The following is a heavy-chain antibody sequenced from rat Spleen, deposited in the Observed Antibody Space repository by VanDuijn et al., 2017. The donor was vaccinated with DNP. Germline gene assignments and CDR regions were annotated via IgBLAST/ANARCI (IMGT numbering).Heavy chain of an antibody. J-gene: IGHJ4*01. V-gene: IGHV5-29*01. CDR1: GFTFSSYW. CDR3: ARRNYNYDVMDA. D-gene: IGHD1-8*01. Sequence: EVQLVETGGGLVQPGRSLKLSCVASGFTFSSYWMYWIRQAPAKGLEWVATISYNGGTPYYRDSVKGRFTISRDNAKNTQYLQMDSLRSEDTATYYCARRNYNYDVMDAWGQGASVTVSS. CDR2: ISYNGGTP.